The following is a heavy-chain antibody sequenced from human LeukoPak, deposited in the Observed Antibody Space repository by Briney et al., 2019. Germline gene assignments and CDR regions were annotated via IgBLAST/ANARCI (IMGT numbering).Heavy chain of an antibody. J-gene: IGHJ3*02. CDR1: GGSISSYY. CDR2: IYYTGST. V-gene: IGHV4-59*08. D-gene: IGHD3-22*01. CDR3: ARGPYSYDSSGAFDI. Sequence: SETLSLTCTISGGSISSYYWSWVRQPPGKGLEWIGYIYYTGSTNHNPSLKSRATISVDTSKNQFSLKLSSVTAADTAVYFCARGPYSYDSSGAFDIWGQGTMVTVSS.